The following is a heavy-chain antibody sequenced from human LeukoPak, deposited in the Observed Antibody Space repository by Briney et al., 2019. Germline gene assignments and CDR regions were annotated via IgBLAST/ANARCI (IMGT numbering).Heavy chain of an antibody. V-gene: IGHV1-18*01. CDR2: ISAYNGNT. CDR1: GYTFTSYD. CDR3: ARDGYDSSGYSLYYYYYYGMDV. D-gene: IGHD3-22*01. J-gene: IGHJ6*02. Sequence: ASVKVSCKASGYTFTSYDINWVRQAPGQGLEWMGWISAYNGNTNYAQKLQGRVTMTTDTSTSTAYMELRSLRSDDTAVYYCARDGYDSSGYSLYYYYYYGMDVWGQGTTVTVSS.